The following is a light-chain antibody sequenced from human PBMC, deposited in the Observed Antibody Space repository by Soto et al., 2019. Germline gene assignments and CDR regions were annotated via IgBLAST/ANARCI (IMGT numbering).Light chain of an antibody. Sequence: EILMTQSPATLSVSPGEGATLSCRASQSVGNNLAWYQQIPGQAPRLVMFGASTRATGIPARFSGGRSGTEFTLTISSLQSEDFAVYYCQQYSDWPRTFGQGTKVEIK. CDR1: QSVGNN. CDR3: QQYSDWPRT. J-gene: IGKJ1*01. CDR2: GAS. V-gene: IGKV3-15*01.